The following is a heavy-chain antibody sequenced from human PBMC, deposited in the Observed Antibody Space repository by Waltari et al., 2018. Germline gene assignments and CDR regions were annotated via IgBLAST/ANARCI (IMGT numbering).Heavy chain of an antibody. Sequence: QVQLVQSGAEVKKPGSSVKVSCKASGGTFSSYAISWVRQAPGQGLEWMGGIIPILGIANYAQKVQGRVTITADESTSTAYMELSSLRSEDTAVYYCAREPSLVAQYRDWFDPWGQGTLVTVSS. D-gene: IGHD2-15*01. CDR2: IIPILGIA. CDR1: GGTFSSYA. V-gene: IGHV1-69*04. J-gene: IGHJ5*02. CDR3: AREPSLVAQYRDWFDP.